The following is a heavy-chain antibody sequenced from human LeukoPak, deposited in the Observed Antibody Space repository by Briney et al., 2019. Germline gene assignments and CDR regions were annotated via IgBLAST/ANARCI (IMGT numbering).Heavy chain of an antibody. CDR3: TTGGSGTGPLDY. Sequence: GGSLRLSCAASGLNFNNAWMSWVRQAPGKGLEWVGRIESKTAGGITDYAAPVKGRFTISRDDSENTLYLKMNSVKTEDIGVYYCTTGGSGTGPLDYWGQGTLVTVSS. CDR1: GLNFNNAW. D-gene: IGHD6-13*01. V-gene: IGHV3-15*04. J-gene: IGHJ4*02. CDR2: IESKTAGGIT.